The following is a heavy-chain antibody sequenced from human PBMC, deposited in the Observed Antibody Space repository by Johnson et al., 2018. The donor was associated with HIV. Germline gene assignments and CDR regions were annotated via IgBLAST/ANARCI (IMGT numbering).Heavy chain of an antibody. J-gene: IGHJ3*02. D-gene: IGHD6-6*01. CDR2: ISYDGNNK. CDR1: GFTFSTYA. CDR3: AKERQLVRAFDI. Sequence: VQLVESGGGVVQPGKSLRLSCTASGFTFSTYAMHWVRQAPGKGLEWVAIISYDGNNKYYADSVKGRFTISRDNAKNTLYLQMNSLRPEDTAVYYCAKERQLVRAFDIWGQGTMVTVSS. V-gene: IGHV3-30-3*01.